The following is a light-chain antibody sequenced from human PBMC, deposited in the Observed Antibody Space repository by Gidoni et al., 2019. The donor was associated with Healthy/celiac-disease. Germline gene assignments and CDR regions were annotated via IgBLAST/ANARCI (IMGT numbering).Light chain of an antibody. CDR3: SSYTSSSTPYV. CDR2: EVS. Sequence: QSALTQPASVSGSPGQSITISCTGTSSDVGGYNYVSWYQQHPGKAPQLMIYEVSNRPSGVSNRFSGSKSGNTASLTISGLRAEDEADYYCSSYTSSSTPYVFGTGTKVTVL. CDR1: SSDVGGYNY. V-gene: IGLV2-14*01. J-gene: IGLJ1*01.